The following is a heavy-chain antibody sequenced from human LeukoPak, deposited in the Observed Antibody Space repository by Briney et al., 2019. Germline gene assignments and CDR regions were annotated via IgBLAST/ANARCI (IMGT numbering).Heavy chain of an antibody. CDR2: IYSGGST. V-gene: IGHV3-53*04. J-gene: IGHJ3*02. CDR1: GFTFSSYA. D-gene: IGHD2-21*02. CDR3: ARGLVVTAIFAFDI. Sequence: GGSLRLSCAASGFTFSSYAMSWVRQAPGKGLEWVSVIYSGGSTYYADSVKGRFTISRHNSKNTLYLQMNSLRAEDTAVYYCARGLVVTAIFAFDIWGQGTMVTVSS.